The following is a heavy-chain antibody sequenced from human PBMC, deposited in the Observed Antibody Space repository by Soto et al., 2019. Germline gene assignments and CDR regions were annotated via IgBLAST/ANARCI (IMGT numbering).Heavy chain of an antibody. CDR3: ARHLYSDY. Sequence: GESLNNSCKVSGDSFTSYSIGWVRQMPGKGLEWMGIIYPGDSDTRYSPSFQGQVTISADKSISTAYLQWSSLKASDTAMYYCARHLYSDYWGQGTLVTVSS. CDR2: IYPGDSDT. D-gene: IGHD2-15*01. V-gene: IGHV5-51*01. J-gene: IGHJ4*02. CDR1: GDSFTSYS.